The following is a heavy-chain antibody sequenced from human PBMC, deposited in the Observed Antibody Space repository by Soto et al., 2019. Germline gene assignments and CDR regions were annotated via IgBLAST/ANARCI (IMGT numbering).Heavy chain of an antibody. CDR2: ISDSGSNT. CDR3: AGGNALDV. CDR1: GFKISSSS. V-gene: IGHV3-48*04. J-gene: IGHJ6*02. Sequence: HPGGSLRLSCAAFGFKISSSSMNWVRQAPGRGLEWVAYISDSGSNTLYADSVKGRFTVSRDNAKNSLYLQMTSLRAEDTAVYYCAGGNALDVWGQGTTVTVSS.